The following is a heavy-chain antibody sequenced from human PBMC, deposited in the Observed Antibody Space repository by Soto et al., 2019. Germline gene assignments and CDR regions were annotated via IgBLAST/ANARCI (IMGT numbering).Heavy chain of an antibody. Sequence: SETLSLTCTVSGGSISISNYYWGWVRQPPGKGLEWVGTIYYSGSTYPKPSLKSRVTMTVDTSKNQFSLNLSSVTAADTAVYYCAKSRGIFAGGDYWGQGILVTVSS. CDR2: IYYSGST. CDR3: AKSRGIFAGGDY. CDR1: GGSISISNYY. J-gene: IGHJ4*02. V-gene: IGHV4-39*01. D-gene: IGHD3-3*02.